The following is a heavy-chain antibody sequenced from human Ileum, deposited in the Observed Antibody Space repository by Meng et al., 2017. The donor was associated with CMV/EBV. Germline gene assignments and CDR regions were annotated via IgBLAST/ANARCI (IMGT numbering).Heavy chain of an antibody. D-gene: IGHD6-13*01. CDR1: GHTFTDHY. CDR2: INPKNGGT. CDR3: ARDIAPSGAWWFDL. V-gene: IGHV1-2*02. Sequence: QVQLVQSGAEVKMPGASLKVSCKASGHTFTDHYLHWVRQAPGQSLEWIGWINPKNGGTNYGQNFQGRVTMTSDTSISTAYMELSWLRSDDTALYYCARDIAPSGAWWFDLWGQGTLVTVSS. J-gene: IGHJ5*02.